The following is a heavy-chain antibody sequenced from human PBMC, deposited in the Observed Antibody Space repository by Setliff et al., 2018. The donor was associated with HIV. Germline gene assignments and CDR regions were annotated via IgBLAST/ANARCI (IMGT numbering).Heavy chain of an antibody. J-gene: IGHJ5*02. D-gene: IGHD1-20*01. CDR2: IFYNGSA. CDR1: GGSLISDIYY. CDR3: ARRTXRQFRYGNIWFDP. V-gene: IGHV4-39*01. Sequence: SETLSLTCTVSGGSLISDIYYWRGTRQPPGKGLEWIGTIFYNGSAYYNPSLKSRVTISVDTSKNQFSLRLNSXTAADTAVYXXARRTXRQFRYGNIWFDPWGRGTLVTVSS.